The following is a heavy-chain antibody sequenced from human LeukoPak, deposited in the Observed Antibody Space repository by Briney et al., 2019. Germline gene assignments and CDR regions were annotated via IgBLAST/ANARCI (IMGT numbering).Heavy chain of an antibody. J-gene: IGHJ6*02. CDR2: INSDGSST. Sequence: PGWSLTLSRAASPFTYRRYWMHWVRQAPGKGLVWVSSINSDGSSTSYADSVKGRFTISRDNAKNTLYLQMNSLRAEDTAVYYCARDVPLRYYYGMDVWGQRTTVTVSS. CDR1: PFTYRRYW. V-gene: IGHV3-74*01. CDR3: ARDVPLRYYYGMDV. D-gene: IGHD2-2*01.